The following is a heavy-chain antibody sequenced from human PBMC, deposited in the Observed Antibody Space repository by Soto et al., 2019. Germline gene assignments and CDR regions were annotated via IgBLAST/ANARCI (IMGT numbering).Heavy chain of an antibody. D-gene: IGHD3-22*01. CDR3: ATNHDDISGRTPLLFDA. J-gene: IGHJ4*02. Sequence: QVQLQESGPGLVKPSQTLSLTCTVSGDSIGTGGYYWDWIRQHPGKGPEWIGYIHYSGNTYYNPSRNSRITISLPSSKNQFSLHLSSVTAADTPVYYSATNHDDISGRTPLLFDACGQGTLVTVSS. CDR2: IHYSGNT. V-gene: IGHV4-31*03. CDR1: GDSIGTGGYY.